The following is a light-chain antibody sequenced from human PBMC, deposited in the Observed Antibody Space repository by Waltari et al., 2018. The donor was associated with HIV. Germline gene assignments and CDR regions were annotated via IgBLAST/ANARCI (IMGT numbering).Light chain of an antibody. V-gene: IGLV1-51*02. CDR3: GAWDNSLGGVV. Sequence: QSVLTQPPSVSAAPGQQVTIPCSGRSANIGRNSVAWYQPLPGTAPKIVIYETNKRPSGIPDRFSGSKSGTSGTLDITGLQTGDEADYYCGAWDNSLGGVVFGGGTKLTVL. CDR1: SANIGRNS. CDR2: ETN. J-gene: IGLJ2*01.